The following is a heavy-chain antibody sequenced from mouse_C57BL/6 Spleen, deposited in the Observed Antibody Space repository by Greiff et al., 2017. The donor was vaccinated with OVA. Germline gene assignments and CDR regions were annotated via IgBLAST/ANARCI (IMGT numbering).Heavy chain of an antibody. J-gene: IGHJ4*01. Sequence: VQLQQPGAELVMPGASVKLSCKASGYTFTSYWVHWVKQRPGQGLEWIGEIDPSDSFTNYNQKFKGKSTLTVDKSSSTAYMQLSSLTSEDSAVYYCAAYYSNPYAMDYWGQGTSVTVSS. V-gene: IGHV1-69*01. D-gene: IGHD2-5*01. CDR2: IDPSDSFT. CDR1: GYTFTSYW. CDR3: AAYYSNPYAMDY.